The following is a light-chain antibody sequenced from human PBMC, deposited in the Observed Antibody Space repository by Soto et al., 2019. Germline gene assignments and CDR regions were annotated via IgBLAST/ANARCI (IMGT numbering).Light chain of an antibody. CDR2: SGY. Sequence: FVVTHSPATLSLSPGERATLSCRASPSVSSSVAWYQHKPGQSPRLVIYSGYKSATSIPARFSGSGSATDFTLTTSGLEVDDFATYYCQQWYSSVRVFGQGTKV. J-gene: IGKJ1*01. V-gene: IGKV3D-15*01. CDR1: PSVSSS. CDR3: QQWYSSVRV.